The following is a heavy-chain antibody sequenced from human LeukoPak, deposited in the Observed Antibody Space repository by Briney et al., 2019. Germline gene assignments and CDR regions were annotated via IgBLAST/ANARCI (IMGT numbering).Heavy chain of an antibody. CDR3: AKEGGVYYDSSGYYFVPRGPIDY. J-gene: IGHJ4*02. V-gene: IGHV3-23*01. CDR2: ISGSGGST. Sequence: PGGSLRLSCAASGFTFSSYGMSWVRQAPGKGLEWVSAISGSGGSTYYADSVKGRFTISRDNSKNTLYLQMNSLRAEDTAVYYCAKEGGVYYDSSGYYFVPRGPIDYWGQGTLVTVSS. D-gene: IGHD3-22*01. CDR1: GFTFSSYG.